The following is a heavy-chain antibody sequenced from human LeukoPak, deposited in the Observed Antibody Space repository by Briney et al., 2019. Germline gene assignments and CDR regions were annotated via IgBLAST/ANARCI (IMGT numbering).Heavy chain of an antibody. D-gene: IGHD3-22*01. CDR2: TSGSGDGT. Sequence: GGSLRLSCAASGFTFSSYAMSWVRQAPGKGLEWVSATSGSGDGTFYADSVKGRFTISRDNSKNTLYLQMNSLRAEDTDIYYCAKLRDFFGSSGQFDYWGQGTLVTVSS. V-gene: IGHV3-23*01. CDR1: GFTFSSYA. J-gene: IGHJ4*02. CDR3: AKLRDFFGSSGQFDY.